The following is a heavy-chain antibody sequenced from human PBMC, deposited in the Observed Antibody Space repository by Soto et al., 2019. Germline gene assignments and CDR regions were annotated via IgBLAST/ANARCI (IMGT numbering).Heavy chain of an antibody. Sequence: PSETLSLTCPVSGGPIRSSNYYWGWFRQPPGKGLEWIGSIYYSGSTYYNPSLKSRVTVSVDTSKNQFSLKMRSVTAADTAVYYCARPIAVATSDAFDIWGQGTMVS. CDR1: GGPIRSSNYY. CDR2: IYYSGST. V-gene: IGHV4-39*01. D-gene: IGHD6-19*01. CDR3: ARPIAVATSDAFDI. J-gene: IGHJ3*02.